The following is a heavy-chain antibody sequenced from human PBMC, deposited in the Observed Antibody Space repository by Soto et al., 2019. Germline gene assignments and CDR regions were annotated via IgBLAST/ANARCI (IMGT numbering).Heavy chain of an antibody. V-gene: IGHV1-2*04. CDR3: ARVAVPGQGYFQH. CDR2: IHPNSGGT. CDR1: GYTFTDYY. D-gene: IGHD6-19*01. Sequence: AASVKVSCKASGYTFTDYYLHWVRQAPGQGPEWMGWIHPNSGGTSYAQKFQAWVTMTRDTSISTAYMELTRLTSDDTAVYYCARVAVPGQGYFQHWGQGTLVTVSS. J-gene: IGHJ1*01.